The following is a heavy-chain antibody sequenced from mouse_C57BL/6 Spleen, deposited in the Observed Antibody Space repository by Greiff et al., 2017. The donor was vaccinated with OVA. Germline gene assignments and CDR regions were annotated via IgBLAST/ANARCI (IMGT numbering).Heavy chain of an antibody. D-gene: IGHD2-2*01. CDR1: GYTFTSYW. CDR2: IDPYDSYT. J-gene: IGHJ4*01. V-gene: IGHV1-69*01. Sequence: QVQLQQPGAELVMPGASVKLSCKASGYTFTSYWLHWVKQRPGQGLEWIGEIDPYDSYTNYNQKFKGKSTLTVDKSSSTAYMQLSSLTSEDSAVYYCARWFSYAMDYWGQGTSVTVSS. CDR3: ARWFSYAMDY.